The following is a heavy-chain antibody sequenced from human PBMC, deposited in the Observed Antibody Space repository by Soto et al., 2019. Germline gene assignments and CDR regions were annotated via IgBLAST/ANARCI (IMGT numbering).Heavy chain of an antibody. CDR1: GYTFTSYX. J-gene: IGHJ6*03. D-gene: IGHD3-10*01. CDR2: XXXNSGNT. CDR3: ARAGYYGSGSYLPAAHYYYYYYMDV. V-gene: IGHV1-8*01. Sequence: QVQLVQSGAEVKKPGASVKVSCKASGYTFTSYXXXWXRXAXGXGXXXXXXXXXNSGNTGYAQKFQGRVTMTRNTSISTAYMELSSLRSEDTAVYYCARAGYYGSGSYLPAAHYYYYYYMDVWGKGTTVTVSS.